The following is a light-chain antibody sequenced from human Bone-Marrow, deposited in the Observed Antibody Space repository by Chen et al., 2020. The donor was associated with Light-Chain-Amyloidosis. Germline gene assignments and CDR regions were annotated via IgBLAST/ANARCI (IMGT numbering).Light chain of an antibody. J-gene: IGKJ3*01. CDR3: QQYYGTPT. CDR1: QSVLHSSNNKNY. Sequence: DIVMTQSPTSLAVSLGERATINCRSSQSVLHSSNNKNYLAWYQQKPGQPPKLLIHWASTRESGVPDRFSASGSGTDFTLTISSLQAEDVAVYHCQQYYGTPTFGPGTKVDIK. CDR2: WAS. V-gene: IGKV4-1*01.